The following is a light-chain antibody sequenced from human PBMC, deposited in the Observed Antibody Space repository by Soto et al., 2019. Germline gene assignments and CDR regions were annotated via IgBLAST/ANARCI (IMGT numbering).Light chain of an antibody. CDR3: SSYTSSSTLYV. CDR1: SSDVGGYNF. Sequence: QSVLTQPASVSGSPGHSITISCTGASSDVGGYNFVSWYQQHPGKAPKLMIYDVSNRPSGVSNRFSGSKSGNAASLTISGLQAEDEADYYCSSYTSSSTLYVFGTGT. J-gene: IGLJ1*01. V-gene: IGLV2-14*01. CDR2: DVS.